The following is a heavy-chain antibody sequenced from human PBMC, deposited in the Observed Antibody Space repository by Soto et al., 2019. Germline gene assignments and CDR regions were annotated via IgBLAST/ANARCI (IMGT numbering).Heavy chain of an antibody. CDR1: GFTFSSYA. CDR2: ISGSGGST. V-gene: IGHV3-23*01. J-gene: IGHJ6*02. D-gene: IGHD4-17*01. CDR3: AKAGDYRYYYGMDV. Sequence: GGSLRLSCAASGFTFSSYAMSWVRQAPGKGLEWVSAISGSGGSTYYADSVKGRFTISRDNSKNTLYLQMNSLRAEDTAVYYCAKAGDYRYYYGMDVWGQGTTVTVSS.